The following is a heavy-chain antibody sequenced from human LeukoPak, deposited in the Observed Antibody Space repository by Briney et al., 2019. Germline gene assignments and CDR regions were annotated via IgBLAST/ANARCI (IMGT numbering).Heavy chain of an antibody. V-gene: IGHV1-46*01. Sequence: ASVNVCFNGSGYTFTINYMHLVRHPQGPGLEWIGITNPSDGSTTYAQRFQGRVTMTRDTSKSTVYMQLSSLRSEDTAVYYCASSIVYCSSTSCYFNWGQGTLVTVSS. CDR2: TNPSDGST. J-gene: IGHJ4*02. CDR3: ASSIVYCSSTSCYFN. D-gene: IGHD2-2*01. CDR1: GYTFTINY.